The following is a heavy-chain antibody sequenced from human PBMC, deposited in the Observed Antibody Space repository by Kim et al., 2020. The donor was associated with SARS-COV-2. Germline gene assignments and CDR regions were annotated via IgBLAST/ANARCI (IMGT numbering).Heavy chain of an antibody. V-gene: IGHV1-3*01. CDR2: INAGNGNT. CDR1: GYTFTSYA. J-gene: IGHJ6*02. CDR3: ARDQGIYCSSTSCRYGMDV. Sequence: ASVKVSCKASGYTFTSYAMHWVRQAPGQRLEWMGWINAGNGNTKYSQKFQGRVTITRDTSASTAYMELSSLRSEDTAVYYCARDQGIYCSSTSCRYGMDVWGQRTTATVSS. D-gene: IGHD2-2*01.